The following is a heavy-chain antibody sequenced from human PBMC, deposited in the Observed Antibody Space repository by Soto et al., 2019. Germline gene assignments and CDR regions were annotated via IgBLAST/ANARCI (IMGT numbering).Heavy chain of an antibody. D-gene: IGHD3-10*01. V-gene: IGHV4-34*01. CDR1: GGSFSGYY. Sequence: QVQLQQWGAGLLKPSETLSLTCAVYGGSFSGYYWSWIRQPPGKGLEWIGEINHSGSTNYNPSLKSRVTISVDTSKNQFSLKLSSVTAADTAVYYCARGGHGGRWFDPWGQGTLVTVSS. J-gene: IGHJ5*02. CDR3: ARGGHGGRWFDP. CDR2: INHSGST.